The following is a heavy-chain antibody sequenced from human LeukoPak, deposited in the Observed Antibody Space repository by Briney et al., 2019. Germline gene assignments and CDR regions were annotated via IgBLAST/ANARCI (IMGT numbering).Heavy chain of an antibody. Sequence: SETLSLTCTVSGGSVSSGSYYWSWIRQPPGKGLEWIGYIYYSGSTNYNPSLKSRVTISVDTSKNQFSLKLSSVTAADTAVYYCARETTVTTSNYCYYYGMDVWGKGTTVTVSS. V-gene: IGHV4-61*01. CDR3: ARETTVTTSNYCYYYGMDV. CDR1: GGSVSSGSYY. J-gene: IGHJ6*04. CDR2: IYYSGST. D-gene: IGHD4-17*01.